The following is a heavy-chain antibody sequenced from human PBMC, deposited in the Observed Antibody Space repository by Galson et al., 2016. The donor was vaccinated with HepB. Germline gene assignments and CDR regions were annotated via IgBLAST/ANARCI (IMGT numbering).Heavy chain of an antibody. CDR1: GGSIISYY. Sequence: ETLSLTCTVSGGSIISYYWSWIRQSPGKGLECIGYIYYSGSTNYNPSLNSRATMSADTSKNQFSLRLSSVTAADTAVYYCARDRSSGSGNFGYWGQGTLVTVSS. CDR2: IYYSGST. J-gene: IGHJ4*02. D-gene: IGHD3-10*01. CDR3: ARDRSSGSGNFGY. V-gene: IGHV4-59*12.